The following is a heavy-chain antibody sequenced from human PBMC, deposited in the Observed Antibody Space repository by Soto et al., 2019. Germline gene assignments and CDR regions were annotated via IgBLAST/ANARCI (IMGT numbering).Heavy chain of an antibody. CDR3: AKLGSSARSPHYYFDY. Sequence: GGYLRLSCAASGFTFSSYAMSWVRQAPGKGLEWVSAISGSGGSTYYLDSVKGRFTISRDNSKNTLFLQVNSLRAEDTAIYYCAKLGSSARSPHYYFDYRGQGTLVTVSS. V-gene: IGHV3-23*01. J-gene: IGHJ4*02. CDR1: GFTFSSYA. CDR2: ISGSGGST. D-gene: IGHD3-10*01.